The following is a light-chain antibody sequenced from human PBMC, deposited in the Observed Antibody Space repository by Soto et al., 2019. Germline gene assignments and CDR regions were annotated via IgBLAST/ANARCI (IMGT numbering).Light chain of an antibody. CDR2: ENN. J-gene: IGLJ2*01. CDR3: AAWDKSLSGGV. Sequence: QSVLTQPPSVSAAPGQKVTISCSGSSSNIGSDYVSWYQQLPGTAPKLLIYENNKRPSGIPDRFSGSKSGTSATLGITGLQTGDEPDYYCAAWDKSLSGGVFGGGTKLTVL. CDR1: SSNIGSDY. V-gene: IGLV1-51*02.